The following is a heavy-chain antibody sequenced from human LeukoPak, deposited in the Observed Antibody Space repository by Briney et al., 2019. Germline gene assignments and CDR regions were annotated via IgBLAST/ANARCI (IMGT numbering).Heavy chain of an antibody. V-gene: IGHV4-4*07. J-gene: IGHJ4*02. CDR1: GASISSHY. Sequence: PSETLSLTCTVSGASISSHYWSWIRLPAGKGLEWIGRIHTIGNTNYNPSLKSRVTISLDKSKNQLSLKLSSLTAADTAVYYCARDATLRWYGLYFDYWGQGAVVTVSS. CDR3: ARDATLRWYGLYFDY. CDR2: IHTIGNT. D-gene: IGHD6-13*01.